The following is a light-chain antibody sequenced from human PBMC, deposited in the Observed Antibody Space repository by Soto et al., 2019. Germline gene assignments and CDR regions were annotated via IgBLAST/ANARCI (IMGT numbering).Light chain of an antibody. CDR2: AAS. CDR3: QQYGTSPYT. J-gene: IGKJ2*01. CDR1: QSISGSY. Sequence: EIVLTQSPGTLSLSPRERATLSCRASQSISGSYLAWYQQKPGQAPRLLIFAASSRATGIPDRFNGSVSGTDFTLSISRLEPEDFAVYYCQQYGTSPYTFGQGTKLEIK. V-gene: IGKV3-20*01.